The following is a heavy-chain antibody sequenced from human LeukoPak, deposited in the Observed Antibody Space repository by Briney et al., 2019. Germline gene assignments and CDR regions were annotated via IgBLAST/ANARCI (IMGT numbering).Heavy chain of an antibody. CDR2: ISGDGGST. CDR3: ARDSQEFFQH. Sequence: PGGSLRLSCVVSGFTFDDYAMHWIRQAPGKGLEWVSLISGDGGSTYYADSVKGRFTISRDNSKNSLYLQMNSLRTEDTALYYCARDSQEFFQHWGQGTLVTVSS. V-gene: IGHV3-43*02. J-gene: IGHJ1*01. CDR1: GFTFDDYA.